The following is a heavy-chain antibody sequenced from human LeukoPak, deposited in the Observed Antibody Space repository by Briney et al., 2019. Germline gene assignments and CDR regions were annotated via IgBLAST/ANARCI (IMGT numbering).Heavy chain of an antibody. D-gene: IGHD1-14*01. Sequence: GGSLRLSCAASGFTFDDYAMHWVRQAPGKGLEWVAVIWYDGSNKYYADSVKGRFTISRDNSKNTLYLQMNSLRVEDTAVYYCAREYPTTYYYYGMDVWGQGTTVTVSS. CDR3: AREYPTTYYYYGMDV. CDR1: GFTFDDYA. CDR2: IWYDGSNK. J-gene: IGHJ6*02. V-gene: IGHV3-30*04.